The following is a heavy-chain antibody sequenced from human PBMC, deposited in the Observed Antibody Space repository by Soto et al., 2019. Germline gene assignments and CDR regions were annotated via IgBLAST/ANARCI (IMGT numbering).Heavy chain of an antibody. J-gene: IGHJ3*02. CDR3: ARGVWKGASSSRGDAFDI. V-gene: IGHV4-31*03. CDR1: GGSIRSGAYY. CDR2: IYYNGNT. D-gene: IGHD6-6*01. Sequence: QMQLQESGPGLVKPSQTLSLTCTVSGGSIRSGAYYSNWIRQLPGKGLEWIGYIYYNGNTYYNPSLTRRVTLSVDPSKNQFSLNVASGTAAATAVYFCARGVWKGASSSRGDAFDIWGRGTMVTVSS.